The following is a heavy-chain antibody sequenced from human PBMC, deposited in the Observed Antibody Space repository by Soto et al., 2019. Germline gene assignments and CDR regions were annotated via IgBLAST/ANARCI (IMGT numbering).Heavy chain of an antibody. J-gene: IGHJ4*02. D-gene: IGHD2-15*01. Sequence: GGSLRLSCTASGFTFSSYAMSWVRQAPGKGLEWVSAISGSGGSTYYADSVKGRFTISRDNSKNTLYLQMNSLRAEDTAVYYCVPHKGTPYYFDYWGQGALVTVSS. CDR2: ISGSGGST. V-gene: IGHV3-23*01. CDR3: VPHKGTPYYFDY. CDR1: GFTFSSYA.